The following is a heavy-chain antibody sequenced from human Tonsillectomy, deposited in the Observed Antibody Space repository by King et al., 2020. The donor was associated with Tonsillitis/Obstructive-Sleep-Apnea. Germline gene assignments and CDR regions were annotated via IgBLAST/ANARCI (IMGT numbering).Heavy chain of an antibody. D-gene: IGHD1-1*01. V-gene: IGHV4-39*01. CDR2: IYYSGRT. J-gene: IGHJ5*02. CDR1: GGSISSSTYY. CDR3: ARLMSGTGNWFDP. Sequence: QLQEPGPGLVKPSETLSLTCTVSGGSISSSTYYWGWVRQPPGKGLDWIGSIYYSGRTYYNPSLKSRLTISVDTSKNQFSLNLSSVTAADTAVYYCARLMSGTGNWFDPWGQGTLVTVPS.